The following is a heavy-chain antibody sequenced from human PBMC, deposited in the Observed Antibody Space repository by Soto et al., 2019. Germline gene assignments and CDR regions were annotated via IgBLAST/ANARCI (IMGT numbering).Heavy chain of an antibody. J-gene: IGHJ5*02. CDR1: GYTFTSYG. Sequence: ASVKVSCKASGYTFTSYGISWVRQAPGQGLEWMGWISAYNGNTNYARKLQGRVTMTTDTSTSTAYMELRSLRSDDTAVYYCARGRSVYLHDWFDPWGQGTLVTVSS. CDR2: ISAYNGNT. V-gene: IGHV1-18*01. CDR3: ARGRSVYLHDWFDP.